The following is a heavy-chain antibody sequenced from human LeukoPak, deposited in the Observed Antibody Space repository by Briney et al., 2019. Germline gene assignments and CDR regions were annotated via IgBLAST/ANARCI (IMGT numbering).Heavy chain of an antibody. J-gene: IGHJ4*02. V-gene: IGHV4-30-2*01. CDR3: ARGRGRDEKYYFDY. CDR1: GGSISSGGYS. Sequence: SETLSLTCAVSGGSISSGGYSWSWIRQPPGKGLEWIGYIYHSGSTYYNPSLKSRVTISVDRSKNQFSLKLSSVTAADTAVYYCARGRGRDEKYYFDYWGQGTLVTVSS. D-gene: IGHD3-10*01. CDR2: IYHSGST.